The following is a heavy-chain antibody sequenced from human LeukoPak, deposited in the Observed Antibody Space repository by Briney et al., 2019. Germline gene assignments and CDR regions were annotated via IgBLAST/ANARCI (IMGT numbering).Heavy chain of an antibody. J-gene: IGHJ3*02. CDR1: GFTFSSYS. Sequence: GGSLRLSCAASGFTFSSYSMNWVRQAPGKGLEWVALISYDGSNKYYADSVKGRFTISRDNSKNTLYLQMNSLRAEDTAIYYCAKDRYVSSGISDIWGQGTMVTVSS. CDR2: ISYDGSNK. V-gene: IGHV3-30*18. CDR3: AKDRYVSSGISDI. D-gene: IGHD3-22*01.